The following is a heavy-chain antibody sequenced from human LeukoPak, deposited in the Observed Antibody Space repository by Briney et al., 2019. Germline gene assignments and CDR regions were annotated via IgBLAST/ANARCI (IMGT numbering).Heavy chain of an antibody. D-gene: IGHD2-21*01. CDR3: ARPYWGAEVSPGIAAFDI. CDR1: GYTFTGYY. J-gene: IGHJ3*02. CDR2: INPNSGNT. V-gene: IGHV1-8*03. Sequence: ASVKVSCKASGYTFTGYYMHWVRQAPGQGLEWMGWINPNSGNTGYAQKFQGRVTITRNTSISTAYMELSSLRSEDTAVYYCARPYWGAEVSPGIAAFDIWGQGTMVTVSS.